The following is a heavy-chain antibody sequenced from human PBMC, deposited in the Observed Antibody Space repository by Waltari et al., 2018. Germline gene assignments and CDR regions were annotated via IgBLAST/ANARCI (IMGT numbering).Heavy chain of an antibody. Sequence: QVQLPESGPGLVMPQQPLSLTCPVSGDSLRRGCSFCTCIRQTPGKGLEWIGHIYKSGSTNYNPSLKTRLSISMNKSNNQLSLTLKSVTAADTAVYYCARDRGPDVNEAMGLDYWGQGTRVTVSS. CDR1: GDSLRRGCSF. CDR3: ARDRGPDVNEAMGLDY. J-gene: IGHJ4*02. CDR2: IYKSGST. D-gene: IGHD3-10*01. V-gene: IGHV4-61*02.